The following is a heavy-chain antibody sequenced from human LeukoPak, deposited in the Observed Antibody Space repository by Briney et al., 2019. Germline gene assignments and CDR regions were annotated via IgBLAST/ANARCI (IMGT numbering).Heavy chain of an antibody. CDR2: INPNSGGT. V-gene: IGHV1-2*02. J-gene: IGHJ3*02. CDR1: GYTFTGYY. D-gene: IGHD1-1*01. Sequence: GASVKVSCKASGYTFTGYYMHWVRQAPGQGLEWMGWINPNSGGTNYAQKFQGRVTMTRDTSISTAYMELSRLRSDDTAVYYCARDPERTSGYDAFDIWGQGTMVTVSS. CDR3: ARDPERTSGYDAFDI.